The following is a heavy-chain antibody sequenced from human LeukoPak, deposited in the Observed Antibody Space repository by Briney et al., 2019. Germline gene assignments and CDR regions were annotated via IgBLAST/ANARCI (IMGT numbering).Heavy chain of an antibody. D-gene: IGHD3-22*01. CDR3: ARALYYYDSSGHKDY. J-gene: IGHJ4*02. V-gene: IGHV3-7*04. Sequence: PGGSLRLSCAASGFTFSSYWMSWVRQAPGKGLEWVANIKQDGSEKYYVDSVKGRFTISRDNAKNSLYLQMNSLRAEDTAVYYCARALYYYDSSGHKDYWGQGTLVTVSS. CDR1: GFTFSSYW. CDR2: IKQDGSEK.